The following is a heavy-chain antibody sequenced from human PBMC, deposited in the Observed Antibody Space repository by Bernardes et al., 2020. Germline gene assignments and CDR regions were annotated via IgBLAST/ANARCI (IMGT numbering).Heavy chain of an antibody. CDR3: ARSIRPEDWFDP. CDR1: GGSISSGGYY. D-gene: IGHD3-16*01. V-gene: IGHV4-31*03. Sequence: TLSLTCTFSGGSISSGGYYWSWIRQHPGKGLEWIGYIYYSGSTYYNPSLKSRVTISVDTSKNQFSLKLSSVTAADTAVYYCARSIRPEDWFDPWGQGTLVTVSS. CDR2: IYYSGST. J-gene: IGHJ5*02.